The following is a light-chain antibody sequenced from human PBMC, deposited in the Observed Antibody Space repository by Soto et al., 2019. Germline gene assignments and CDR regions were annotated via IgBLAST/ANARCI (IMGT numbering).Light chain of an antibody. J-gene: IGLJ2*01. CDR3: SSFAGKNNLV. CDR2: EVS. Sequence: QSALTQPPSASGAPGQSVTISCTGTSSDVGGYNYVSWYQQHPGKAPKLMISEVSKRPSGVPDRFSGSKSGNTASLTVSGLQAEDEADYYCSSFAGKNNLVVGGGTKLTVL. V-gene: IGLV2-8*01. CDR1: SSDVGGYNY.